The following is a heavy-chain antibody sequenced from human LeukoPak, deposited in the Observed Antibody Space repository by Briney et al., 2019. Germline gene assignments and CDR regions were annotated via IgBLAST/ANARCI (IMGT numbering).Heavy chain of an antibody. Sequence: QPGGSLRLSCAASGFTLSDHYMDCVRQAPGKGLEWGARSRNKANSYTTEYAASVKGRFTVSRDDSKNSLYLQMNSLKSEDTAVYYCARVRGFGYFFDYWGQGTLVTVSS. CDR2: SRNKANSYTT. D-gene: IGHD3-10*01. J-gene: IGHJ4*02. CDR1: GFTLSDHY. V-gene: IGHV3-72*01. CDR3: ARVRGFGYFFDY.